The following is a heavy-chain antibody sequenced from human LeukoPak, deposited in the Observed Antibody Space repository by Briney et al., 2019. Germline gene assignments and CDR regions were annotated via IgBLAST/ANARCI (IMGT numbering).Heavy chain of an antibody. V-gene: IGHV3-7*01. Sequence: PGGSLRLSCTASGFTFSSYWMSWVRQAPGKGLEWVANIKQDGSEKYYVDSVKGRFTISRDNAKNSLYLQINSLRAEDTAVYYCARDRVGGSYNYWGQGTLVTVSS. J-gene: IGHJ4*02. CDR2: IKQDGSEK. CDR3: ARDRVGGSYNY. D-gene: IGHD1-26*01. CDR1: GFTFSSYW.